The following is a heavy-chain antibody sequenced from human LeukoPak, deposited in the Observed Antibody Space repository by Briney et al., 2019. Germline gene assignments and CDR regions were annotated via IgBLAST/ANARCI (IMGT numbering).Heavy chain of an antibody. CDR1: GYTFTGHY. CDR2: ISPNTGGT. J-gene: IGHJ3*02. D-gene: IGHD5-12*01. Sequence: GASVKVSCKASGYTFTGHYMHWVRQAPGQGLEWMGWISPNTGGTSYARKFQGRVTMTRDTSISTAYMELSRLRSDDTAVYYCANDRARVATMVDGFDMWGQGTRVTVSS. V-gene: IGHV1-2*02. CDR3: ANDRARVATMVDGFDM.